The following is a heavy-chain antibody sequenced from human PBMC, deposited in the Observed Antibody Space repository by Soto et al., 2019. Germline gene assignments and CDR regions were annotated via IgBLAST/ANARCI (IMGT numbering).Heavy chain of an antibody. Sequence: PSETLSLTCTFSCGSIISGGYYWSWIRQHPGKGLEWIGYIYYSGSTYYNPSLKSRVTISVDTSKNQFSLKLSSVTAADTAVYYCARDGSGRTAFDIWGQGTMVTVSS. CDR2: IYYSGST. V-gene: IGHV4-31*03. CDR3: ARDGSGRTAFDI. D-gene: IGHD6-19*01. J-gene: IGHJ3*02. CDR1: CGSIISGGYY.